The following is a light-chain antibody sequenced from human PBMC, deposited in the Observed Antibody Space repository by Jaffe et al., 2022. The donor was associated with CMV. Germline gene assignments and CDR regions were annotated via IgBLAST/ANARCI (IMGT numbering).Light chain of an antibody. CDR2: KDS. Sequence: SYELTQPPSVSVSPGQTARITCSGGASPKQFTYWYQQKPGQAPVLVIYKDSERPSGIPERFSGSSSGTTVTLTISAVQAEDEADYYCQSGDSSGTSYVFGTGTKVTVL. CDR3: QSGDSSGTSYV. CDR1: ASPKQF. V-gene: IGLV3-25*03. J-gene: IGLJ1*01.